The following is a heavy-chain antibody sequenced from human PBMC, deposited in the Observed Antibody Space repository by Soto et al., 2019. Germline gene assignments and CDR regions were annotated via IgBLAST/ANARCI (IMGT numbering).Heavy chain of an antibody. V-gene: IGHV4-59*01. CDR1: GGSISSNY. CDR3: ARYPAYYDIFTGSYGHAFDI. CDR2: IYYSGSN. Sequence: SETLSLTCTVSGGSISSNYWSWIRQPPGKGLEWVGYIYYSGSNNYNPSHKTRVTISVNTSKNQFSLKLSSVTAADTAVYYCARYPAYYDIFTGSYGHAFDIWGQGTMVTVSS. D-gene: IGHD3-9*01. J-gene: IGHJ3*02.